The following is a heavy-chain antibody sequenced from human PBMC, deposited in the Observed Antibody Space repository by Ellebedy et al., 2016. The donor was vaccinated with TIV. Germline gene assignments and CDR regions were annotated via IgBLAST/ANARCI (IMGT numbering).Heavy chain of an antibody. CDR1: GFSFRSYW. Sequence: PGGSLRLSCAASGFSFRSYWMSWVRQAPGKGLEWVANIYQDGGVQYYVDSVKGRFTIPRDNADNSLFLQLNSLRAEDTAVYYCARRGSYGDYAVQINSWFDTWGRGTLVAVSS. CDR3: ARRGSYGDYAVQINSWFDT. V-gene: IGHV3-7*01. CDR2: IYQDGGVQ. D-gene: IGHD4-17*01. J-gene: IGHJ5*02.